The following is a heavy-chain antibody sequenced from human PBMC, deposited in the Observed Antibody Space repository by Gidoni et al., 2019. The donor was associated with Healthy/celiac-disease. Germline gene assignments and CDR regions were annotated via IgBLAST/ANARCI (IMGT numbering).Heavy chain of an antibody. Sequence: EVQLVDSGGGLVKPGRSRRLSCTAYGFPFCDYAMSWFRQAPGKGPGWVGFIRSKAYGGKTEYAASVKGRFTISRDDSKSIAYLQMNSLKTEDTAVYYCTRAPLTVVVPAATDYWGQGTLVTVSS. J-gene: IGHJ4*02. CDR2: IRSKAYGGKT. D-gene: IGHD2-2*01. CDR1: GFPFCDYA. V-gene: IGHV3-49*05. CDR3: TRAPLTVVVPAATDY.